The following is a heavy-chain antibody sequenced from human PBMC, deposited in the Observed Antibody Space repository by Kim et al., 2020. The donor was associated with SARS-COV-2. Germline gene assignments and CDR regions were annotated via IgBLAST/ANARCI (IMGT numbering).Heavy chain of an antibody. CDR3: ARLIVATIRPRSYYYYYYYMDV. CDR2: INHSGST. J-gene: IGHJ6*03. D-gene: IGHD5-12*01. CDR1: GGSFSGYY. Sequence: SETLSLTCAVYGGSFSGYYWSWIRQPPGKGLEWIGEINHSGSTNYNPSLKSRVTISVDTSKNQFSLKLSSVTAADTAVYYCARLIVATIRPRSYYYYYYYMDVWGKGTTVTVSS. V-gene: IGHV4-34*01.